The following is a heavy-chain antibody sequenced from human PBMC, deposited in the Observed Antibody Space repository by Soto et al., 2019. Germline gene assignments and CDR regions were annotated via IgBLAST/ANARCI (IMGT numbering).Heavy chain of an antibody. CDR3: AKDYCVRSSCYEPGFPDF. V-gene: IGHV3-30*18. J-gene: IGHJ4*02. D-gene: IGHD2-2*01. CDR1: GFTFSSYG. Sequence: GGSLRLACAASGFTFSSYGMHWVRQAPGKGLEWVAVISYDGSNKYYADSVKGRFTISRDNSKNTLYLQMNGLRVEDTAIYYCAKDYCVRSSCYEPGFPDFRGQGTLVTVSS. CDR2: ISYDGSNK.